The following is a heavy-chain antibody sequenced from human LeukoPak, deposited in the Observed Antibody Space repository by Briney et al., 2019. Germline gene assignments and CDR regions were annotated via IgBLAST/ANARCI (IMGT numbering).Heavy chain of an antibody. CDR3: ATEQREGGY. V-gene: IGHV3-33*01. Sequence: QPGRSLRLSCAASGCTFNNYGMHWVRQAPGKGLEWVADIWYDGNNKYYAESVKGRFTISRDNFKKTLYLQMNSLRAEDTAVYYCATEQREGGYWGQGTLVTVSS. CDR2: IWYDGNNK. J-gene: IGHJ4*02. CDR1: GCTFNNYG.